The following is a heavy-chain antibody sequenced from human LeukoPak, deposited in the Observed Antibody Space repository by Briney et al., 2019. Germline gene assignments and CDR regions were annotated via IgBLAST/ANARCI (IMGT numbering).Heavy chain of an antibody. Sequence: TGGSLRLSCTASGFTFTTYTMSWVRQAPGKGLECVSLISGSGSSTYYADSVKGRFTISRHNPKNPLYLQMNSLRAEDTAVYYCAKGRSGSLPRTAFDYWGQGTLVTVSS. CDR1: GFTFTTYT. CDR2: ISGSGSST. J-gene: IGHJ4*02. D-gene: IGHD3-10*01. V-gene: IGHV3-23*01. CDR3: AKGRSGSLPRTAFDY.